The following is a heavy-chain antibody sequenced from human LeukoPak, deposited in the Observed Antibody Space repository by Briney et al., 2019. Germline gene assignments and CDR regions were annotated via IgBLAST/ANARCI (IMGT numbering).Heavy chain of an antibody. CDR1: GGSFSGYY. V-gene: IGHV4-34*01. CDR2: INHSGST. J-gene: IGHJ5*02. D-gene: IGHD3-10*01. CDR3: VRLGYYYGSGSYRDQGWFDP. Sequence: SETLSLTCAVYGGSFSGYYWSWIRQPPGKGLEWIGEINHSGSTNYNPSLKSRVTISVDTSKNQFSLKLSSVTAADTAVYYCVRLGYYYGSGSYRDQGWFDPWGQGTLVTVSS.